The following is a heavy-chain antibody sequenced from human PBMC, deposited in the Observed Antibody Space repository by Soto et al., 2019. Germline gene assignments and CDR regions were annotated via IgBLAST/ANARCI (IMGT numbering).Heavy chain of an antibody. CDR3: ANFYGSGKG. D-gene: IGHD3-10*01. CDR2: ILPILGIT. CDR1: GGTFSTYT. V-gene: IGHV1-69*02. Sequence: QVQLVQSGAEVKKPGSSVKVSCKASGGTFSTYTISWVLQAPGQWLDWMGGILPILGITNYAQKFQGRVTITADKSTSTAYMELSSLRSEDTAVYYCANFYGSGKGWGQGTLVTVSS. J-gene: IGHJ4*02.